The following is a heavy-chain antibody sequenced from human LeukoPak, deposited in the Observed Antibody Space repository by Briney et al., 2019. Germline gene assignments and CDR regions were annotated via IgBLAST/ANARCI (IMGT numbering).Heavy chain of an antibody. D-gene: IGHD2-21*02. CDR1: GYTFTSYD. Sequence: GASVKVSCKASGYTFTSYDINWVRQATGQGLEWMGWMNPNSGNTNYAQKLQGRVTMTTDTSTSTAYMELRSLRSDDTAVYYCARDRVVVTANSFDYRGQGTLVTVSS. J-gene: IGHJ4*02. CDR2: MNPNSGNT. CDR3: ARDRVVVTANSFDY. V-gene: IGHV1-18*01.